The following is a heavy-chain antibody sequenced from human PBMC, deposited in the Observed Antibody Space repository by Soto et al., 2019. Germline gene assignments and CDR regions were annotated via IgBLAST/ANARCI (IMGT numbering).Heavy chain of an antibody. V-gene: IGHV4-59*08. J-gene: IGHJ4*02. CDR2: IYFRGNA. Sequence: SETLSLTCTVSGGSISSYYWSWIRQPPGKGLEWIGYIYFRGNANYNPSLKTRVTISLDKSKSQFSLKLNSVTAADSAVYFCARLEGLATISYYFDFWGQGALVTVSS. D-gene: IGHD3-9*01. CDR1: GGSISSYY. CDR3: ARLEGLATISYYFDF.